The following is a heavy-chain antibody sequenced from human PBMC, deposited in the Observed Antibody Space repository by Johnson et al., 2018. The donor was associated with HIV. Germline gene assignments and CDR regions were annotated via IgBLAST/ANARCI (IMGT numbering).Heavy chain of an antibody. CDR2: ISYDGSNK. V-gene: IGHV3-30-3*01. CDR3: ARGWVGATLRAFDI. CDR1: GFTFSSYA. J-gene: IGHJ3*02. Sequence: QVQLVESGGGLVQPGGSLRLSCAASGFTFSSYAMHWVRQAPGKGLEWVAVISYDGSNKYYADSVKGRFTISRDNSKNTLYLQMNSLKVEDTALYYCARGWVGATLRAFDIWGQGTTVTVSS. D-gene: IGHD1-26*01.